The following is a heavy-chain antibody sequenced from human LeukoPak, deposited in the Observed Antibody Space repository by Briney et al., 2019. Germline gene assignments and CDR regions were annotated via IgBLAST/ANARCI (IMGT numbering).Heavy chain of an antibody. CDR1: GSTFSSNS. J-gene: IGHJ4*02. CDR2: VSSSGTTT. CDR3: ARADRDGNKRFLD. D-gene: IGHD1/OR15-1a*01. Sequence: GGSLKLSWAPPGSTFSSNSGIWARQAPGKGRGWVSYVSSSGTTTYYADSVKGRFTISRDNGKNLVSLQMNSLRDEDTAVYYCARADRDGNKRFLDWGQGTLVTVSS. V-gene: IGHV3-48*02.